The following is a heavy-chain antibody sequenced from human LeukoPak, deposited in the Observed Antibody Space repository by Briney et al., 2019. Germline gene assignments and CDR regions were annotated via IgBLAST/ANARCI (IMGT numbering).Heavy chain of an antibody. J-gene: IGHJ6*03. CDR1: GGSITSGNW. V-gene: IGHV4-4*02. CDR3: AKKDYYYMDV. Sequence: SETLSLTCAVSGGSITSGNWWTWVRQSPGKGLEWIGEIHHGGTTNYNPSLKSRVTISVDKSKNQFSLKLNSVTAADTAVYYCAKKDYYYMDVWGKGTMVTVSS. CDR2: IHHGGTT.